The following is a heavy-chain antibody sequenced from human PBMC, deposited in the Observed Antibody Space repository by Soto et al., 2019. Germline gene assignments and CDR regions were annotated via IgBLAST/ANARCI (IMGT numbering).Heavy chain of an antibody. CDR1: GFTFDDYA. CDR2: ISWNSGSI. J-gene: IGHJ4*02. V-gene: IGHV3-9*01. CDR3: AKGDS. Sequence: EVQLVESGGGLVQPGRSLRLSCAASGFTFDDYAMHWVRQAPGKGLEWVSGISWNSGSIGYADSVKGRFTISRDNAKNSLYLQMNSPRAEDTALYNCAKGDSWGQGTLVTVSS. D-gene: IGHD2-15*01.